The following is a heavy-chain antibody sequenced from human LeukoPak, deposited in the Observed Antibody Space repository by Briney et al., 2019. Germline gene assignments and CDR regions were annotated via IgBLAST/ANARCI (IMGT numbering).Heavy chain of an antibody. CDR3: ARDNSRVTD. CDR2: IYYSGST. CDR1: GGSISSYY. D-gene: IGHD6-13*01. Sequence: SETLSLTCTVSGGSISSYYWSWIRQPPRKGLEWIGYIYYSGSTNYNPSLKSRVTISVDTSKNQFSLKLSSVTAAGTAVYYCARDNSRVTDWGQGTLVTVSS. V-gene: IGHV4-59*01. J-gene: IGHJ4*02.